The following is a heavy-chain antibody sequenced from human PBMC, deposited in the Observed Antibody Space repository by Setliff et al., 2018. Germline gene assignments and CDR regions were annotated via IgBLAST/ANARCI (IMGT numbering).Heavy chain of an antibody. V-gene: IGHV1-2*06. CDR2: FNPNSGDT. J-gene: IGHJ6*03. CDR1: GYIFTGYY. CDR3: ARAGRNNYDSSGYYYDLYYYNYMDV. Sequence: ASVKVSCKASGYIFTGYYIHWVRQAPGQGLEWMGRFNPNSGDTNSAQKFQGRVTMTTDTSTSTAYMELRSLRSDDTAVYYCARAGRNNYDSSGYYYDLYYYNYMDVWGKGTTVTVSS. D-gene: IGHD3-22*01.